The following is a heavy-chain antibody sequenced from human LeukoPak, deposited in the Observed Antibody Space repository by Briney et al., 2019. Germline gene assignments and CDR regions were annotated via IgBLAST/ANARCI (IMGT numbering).Heavy chain of an antibody. CDR3: ALLKVQYGDLDY. D-gene: IGHD4-17*01. J-gene: IGHJ4*02. CDR1: GLSFRDYY. Sequence: SETLSLTCAVYGLSFRDYYWSWIRQPPGKGLEWIGEINHSGSTNYNPSLKSRVTISLVPSKNQFTLKPSSVQPAARPVYYCALLKVQYGDLDYWGQGTLVTVSS. CDR2: INHSGST. V-gene: IGHV4-34*01.